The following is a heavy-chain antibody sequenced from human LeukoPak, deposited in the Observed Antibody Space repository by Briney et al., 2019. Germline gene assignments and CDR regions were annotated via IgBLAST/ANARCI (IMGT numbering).Heavy chain of an antibody. V-gene: IGHV3-21*01. D-gene: IGHD2-2*01. Sequence: GGSLRLSCAASGFTVSSNYMSWVCQAPGKGLEWVSSISSSSSYIYYADSVKGRFTISRDNAKNSLYLQMNSLRAEDTAVYYCARGPYCSSTSCAHQALDYWGQGTLVTVSS. CDR2: ISSSSSYI. CDR3: ARGPYCSSTSCAHQALDY. CDR1: GFTVSSNY. J-gene: IGHJ4*02.